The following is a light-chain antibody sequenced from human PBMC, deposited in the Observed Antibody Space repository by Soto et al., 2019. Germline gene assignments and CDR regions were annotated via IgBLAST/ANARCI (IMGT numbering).Light chain of an antibody. J-gene: IGKJ4*01. CDR3: QQYDNLPLT. CDR2: AAS. V-gene: IGKV1-39*01. Sequence: DIQMTQSPSSLSASVGDRVTITCRASQTISDYLNWCQQKPGEAPPHLIYAASSLRSGVPSRFSGSGSGTDFTLSVSSLQPEDIATYYCQQYDNLPLTFGGGTKVDIK. CDR1: QTISDY.